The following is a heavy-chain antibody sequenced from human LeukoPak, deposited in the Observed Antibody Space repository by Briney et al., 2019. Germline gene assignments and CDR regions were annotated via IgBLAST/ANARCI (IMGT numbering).Heavy chain of an antibody. J-gene: IGHJ4*02. Sequence: GGSLRLSCAASGFTFSSYAMSWVRQAPGKGLEWVSAISGSGASTYYADSVKGRFTISRDNSKNTLYLQMNSLRAEDTAVYYCAIRARSGSYWNFDYWAREPWSPSPQ. D-gene: IGHD1-26*01. V-gene: IGHV3-23*01. CDR3: AIRARSGSYWNFDY. CDR1: GFTFSSYA. CDR2: ISGSGAST.